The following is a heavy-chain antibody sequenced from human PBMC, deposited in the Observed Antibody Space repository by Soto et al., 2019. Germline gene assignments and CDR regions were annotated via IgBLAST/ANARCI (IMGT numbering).Heavy chain of an antibody. D-gene: IGHD2-8*01. J-gene: IGHJ4*02. CDR1: GGSLKTGSYY. Sequence: QLQLQESGPGLVKPSETLSLTCSVSGGSLKTGSYYWVWIRQPPGKGLEWIGTIYYSGTTLYNPSLKSRVPLSVDTAKNQFSLRLTSVTAADTSVSYCASPSSVTTLYSLDKWGQGTLVTVSS. V-gene: IGHV4-39*01. CDR3: ASPSSVTTLYSLDK. CDR2: IYYSGTT.